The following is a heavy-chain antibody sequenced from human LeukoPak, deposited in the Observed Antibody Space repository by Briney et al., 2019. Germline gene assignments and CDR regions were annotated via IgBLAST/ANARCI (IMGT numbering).Heavy chain of an antibody. V-gene: IGHV3-74*01. CDR3: ARALYDSSGYYGY. CDR2: INSDGSST. J-gene: IGHJ4*02. D-gene: IGHD3-22*01. Sequence: GGSLRLSCAASGFTFSSYWMHWVRRAPGKGLVWVSRINSDGSSTSYADSVKGRFTISRDDAKNTLYLQMNSLRAEDTAVYYCARALYDSSGYYGYWGQGTLVTVSS. CDR1: GFTFSSYW.